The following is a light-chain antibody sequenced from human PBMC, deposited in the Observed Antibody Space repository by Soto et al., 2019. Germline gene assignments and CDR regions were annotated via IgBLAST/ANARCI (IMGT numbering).Light chain of an antibody. CDR2: TNN. CDR3: AAWDDSLNGAV. CDR1: SSNIGSNT. V-gene: IGLV1-44*01. J-gene: IGLJ3*02. Sequence: QSVLTQPPSASGTPGQRVTISCSGSSSNIGSNTVSWYQQLPGTAPKLLIYTNNQRPSRVPDRFSGSKSGTSASLAVSGLLSEDEADYYCAAWDDSLNGAVFGGGTKLTVL.